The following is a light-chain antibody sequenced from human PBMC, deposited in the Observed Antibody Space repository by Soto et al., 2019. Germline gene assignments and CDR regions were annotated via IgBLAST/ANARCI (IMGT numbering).Light chain of an antibody. J-gene: IGLJ2*01. CDR2: SNN. V-gene: IGLV1-44*01. Sequence: QLVLTQPPSASGTPGQRVTISCSGSSFNIGSNSVNWYQQLPGAAPKLLIYSNNQRPSGVPARFSGSKSGTSASLAISGLQYEDEADYYCAAWDDRLTGHVVFGGGTKLTVL. CDR3: AAWDDRLTGHVV. CDR1: SFNIGSNS.